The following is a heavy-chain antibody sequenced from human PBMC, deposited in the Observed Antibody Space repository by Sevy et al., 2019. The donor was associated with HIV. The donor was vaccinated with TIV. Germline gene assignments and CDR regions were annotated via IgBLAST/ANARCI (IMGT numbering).Heavy chain of an antibody. CDR1: GGSISSSSYY. CDR3: AVITMVRGVTYYYYGMDV. Sequence: SETLSLTCTVSGGSISSSSYYWGWIRQPPGKGLEWIGSIYDSGSTYYNPSLKSRVTISVDTSKNQFSLKLSSVTAADTAVYYCAVITMVRGVTYYYYGMDVWGQGTTVTVSS. J-gene: IGHJ6*02. V-gene: IGHV4-39*01. D-gene: IGHD3-10*01. CDR2: IYDSGST.